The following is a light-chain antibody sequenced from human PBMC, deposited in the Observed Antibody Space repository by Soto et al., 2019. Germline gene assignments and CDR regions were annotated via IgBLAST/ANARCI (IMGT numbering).Light chain of an antibody. CDR1: QSVSSN. CDR3: QPYNNWPYT. CDR2: GAS. Sequence: EIVMTQSPATLSVSPGERATLSCRASQSVSSNLAWYQQKHGQAPRLLIYGASTRATGIPARFSGSGSGTEFNLTISSLQSEDFAVYYCQPYNNWPYTFGQGTKLEIK. J-gene: IGKJ2*01. V-gene: IGKV3-15*01.